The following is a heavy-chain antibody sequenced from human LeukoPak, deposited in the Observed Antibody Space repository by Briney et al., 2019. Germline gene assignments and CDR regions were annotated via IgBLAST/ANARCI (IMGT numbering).Heavy chain of an antibody. D-gene: IGHD1-26*01. Sequence: ASVKVSCKASGYTFTSYDINWVRQAAGQGLEWMGWMNPNSGNTGYAQKFQGRVTMTRNTSISTAYMELSSLRSEDTAVYYCARVWWELLLYWFDPWGQGTLVTVSS. J-gene: IGHJ5*02. CDR1: GYTFTSYD. CDR2: MNPNSGNT. CDR3: ARVWWELLLYWFDP. V-gene: IGHV1-8*01.